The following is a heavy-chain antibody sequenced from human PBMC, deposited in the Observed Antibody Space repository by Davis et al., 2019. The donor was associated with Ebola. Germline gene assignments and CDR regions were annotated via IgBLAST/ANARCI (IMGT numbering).Heavy chain of an antibody. D-gene: IGHD3-22*01. CDR1: GFTFSSYA. V-gene: IGHV3-23*01. Sequence: PGGSLRLSCAASGFTFSSYAMSWVRQAPGKGLEWVSAISGSGASTYYADSLKGRFTISRDNSKNTLYLQMNSLRAEDTAVYYCAKVRDSSGYYYFDYWGQGTWSPSPQ. CDR3: AKVRDSSGYYYFDY. J-gene: IGHJ4*02. CDR2: ISGSGAST.